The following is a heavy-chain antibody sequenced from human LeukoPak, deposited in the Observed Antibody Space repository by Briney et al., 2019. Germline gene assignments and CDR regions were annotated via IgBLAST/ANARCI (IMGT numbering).Heavy chain of an antibody. J-gene: IGHJ4*02. CDR2: ISGSGGST. CDR1: GFTFSSYA. D-gene: IGHD2-15*01. V-gene: IGHV3-23*01. CDR3: AKLGGYCSGGSCYTNHY. Sequence: PGGSLRLSCAASGFTFSSYAMSWVRQAPGKGLEWVSAISGSGGSTYYADSVKGRFTISRDNSKNTLYLQMNSLRAEDTAVYYCAKLGGYCSGGSCYTNHYWGQGTLVTVSS.